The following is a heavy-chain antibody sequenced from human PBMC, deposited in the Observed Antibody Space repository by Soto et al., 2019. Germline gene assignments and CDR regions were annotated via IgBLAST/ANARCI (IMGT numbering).Heavy chain of an antibody. Sequence: QVQLVESGGGLAKPGGSLRLSCEASGFTLSDYYMSWIRQARGKGLEWISYISSSGTIISYADSVKGRFTISRDNAKKSLLLQMNSLRADDAAAYYWARGGKQWLVGGGYYCYDMDVWGKGTRVTVSS. D-gene: IGHD6-19*01. V-gene: IGHV3-11*01. CDR3: ARGGKQWLVGGGYYCYDMDV. J-gene: IGHJ6*03. CDR2: ISSSGTII. CDR1: GFTLSDYY.